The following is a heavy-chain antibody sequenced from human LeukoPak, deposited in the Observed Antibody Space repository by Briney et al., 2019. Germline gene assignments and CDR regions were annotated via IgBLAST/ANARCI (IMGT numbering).Heavy chain of an antibody. CDR2: IWYDGSNK. CDR3: ARTSFYGGNSGMDV. CDR1: GFTFSSYG. J-gene: IGHJ6*02. Sequence: GGSLRLSCAASGFTFSSYGMHWVRQAPGKGLEWVAVIWYDGSNKYYADSVKGRFTISRDNSKNTLCLQMNSLRAEDTAVYYCARTSFYGGNSGMDVWGQGTTVTVSS. D-gene: IGHD4-23*01. V-gene: IGHV3-33*01.